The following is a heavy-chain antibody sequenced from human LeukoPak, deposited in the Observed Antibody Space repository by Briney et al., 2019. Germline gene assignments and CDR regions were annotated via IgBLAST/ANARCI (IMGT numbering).Heavy chain of an antibody. D-gene: IGHD5-18*01. Sequence: AGGSLRLSCAASGFTFSSYAMSWVRQAPGKGLEWVSAISGSGGSTCYADSVKGRFTISRDNSKNTLYLQMNSLRAEDTAVYYCAKGGYSYGIPYFDYWGQGTLVTVSS. CDR2: ISGSGGST. CDR3: AKGGYSYGIPYFDY. J-gene: IGHJ4*02. V-gene: IGHV3-23*01. CDR1: GFTFSSYA.